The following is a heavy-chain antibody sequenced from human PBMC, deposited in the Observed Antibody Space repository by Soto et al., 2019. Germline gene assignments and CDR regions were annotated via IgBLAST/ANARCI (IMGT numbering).Heavy chain of an antibody. CDR3: TTYATQTLCDGGPGYSVQTKIHDS. Sequence: EVQLVESGGGLVKPGGSLTLSCAASGFSFSNVWMSWVRQAPGKGLEWVGHIKSKSVGGTTDYIAPVKGRFTISRDDSKESLFLHMNSLKIEDTAVYFCTTYATQTLCDGGPGYSVQTKIHDSWGKGILVTVSS. V-gene: IGHV3-15*01. CDR2: IKSKSVGGTT. D-gene: IGHD2-15*01. J-gene: IGHJ4*02. CDR1: GFSFSNVW.